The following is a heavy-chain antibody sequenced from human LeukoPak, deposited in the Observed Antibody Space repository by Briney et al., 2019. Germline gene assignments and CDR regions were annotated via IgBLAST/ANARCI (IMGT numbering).Heavy chain of an antibody. D-gene: IGHD2-2*01. CDR3: AREVGYCSSTSCYLNYYYYYYMDV. CDR1: GYTFTSYD. V-gene: IGHV1-8*01. CDR2: MNPNSGNT. J-gene: IGHJ6*03. Sequence: GASVKVSCKASGYTFTSYDINWVRQATGRGLEWMGWMNPNSGNTGYAQKFQGRVTMTRNTSISTAYMELSSLRSEDTAVYYCAREVGYCSSTSCYLNYYYYYYMDVWGKGTTVTVSS.